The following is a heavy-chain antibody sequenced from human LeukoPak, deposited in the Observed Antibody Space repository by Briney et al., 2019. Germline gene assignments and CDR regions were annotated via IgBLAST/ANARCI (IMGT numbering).Heavy chain of an antibody. D-gene: IGHD3-10*01. V-gene: IGHV1-3*01. Sequence: ASVKVSCKASGYTFTSYAMHWVRQAPGQRLEWMGWINAGNGNTKYSQKFQGRVTITRDTSASTAYMELSSLRSEDTAVYYCARAPHMVRGAAFDPWGQGTLVTVSS. J-gene: IGHJ5*02. CDR1: GYTFTSYA. CDR2: INAGNGNT. CDR3: ARAPHMVRGAAFDP.